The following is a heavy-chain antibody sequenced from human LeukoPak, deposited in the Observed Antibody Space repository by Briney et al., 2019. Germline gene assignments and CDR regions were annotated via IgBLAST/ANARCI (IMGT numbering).Heavy chain of an antibody. J-gene: IGHJ4*02. CDR2: IRYDGSNK. V-gene: IGHV3-30*02. D-gene: IGHD1-26*01. CDR1: GFTFSSYG. CDR3: ASGSCYAFDY. Sequence: VGSLRLSCAASGFTFSSYGMHWVRQAPGKGLEWVAFIRYDGSNKYYADSVKGRFTISRDNSKNTLYLQMNSLRAEDTAVYYCASGSCYAFDYWGQGTLVTVSS.